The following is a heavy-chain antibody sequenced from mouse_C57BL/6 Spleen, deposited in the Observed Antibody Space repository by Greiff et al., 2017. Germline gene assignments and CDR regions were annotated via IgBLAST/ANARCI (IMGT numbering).Heavy chain of an antibody. CDR1: GYTFTSYW. Sequence: VQLQQPGAELVKPGASVKLSCKASGYTFTSYWMHWVKQRPGQGLEWIGMIHSNSGRTNYTETFKRKATLTIDKSSSTAYMQLSSLTSEDSAVYYCAVYYYDSSYGYWGQGTTLTVSS. CDR2: IHSNSGRT. CDR3: AVYYYDSSYGY. V-gene: IGHV1-64*01. D-gene: IGHD1-1*01. J-gene: IGHJ2*01.